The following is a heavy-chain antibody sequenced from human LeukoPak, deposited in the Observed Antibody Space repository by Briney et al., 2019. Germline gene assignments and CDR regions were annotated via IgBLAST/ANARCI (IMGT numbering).Heavy chain of an antibody. D-gene: IGHD5-12*01. CDR1: GGSISSSSYY. J-gene: IGHJ4*02. CDR3: ASPGGYSGYDLSGY. Sequence: PSETLSLACTVSGGSISSSSYYWGWIRQPPGKGLEWIGSIYYSGSTYYNPSLKSRVTISVDTSKNQFSLKLSSVTAADTAVYYCASPGGYSGYDLSGYWGQGTLVTVSS. V-gene: IGHV4-39*07. CDR2: IYYSGST.